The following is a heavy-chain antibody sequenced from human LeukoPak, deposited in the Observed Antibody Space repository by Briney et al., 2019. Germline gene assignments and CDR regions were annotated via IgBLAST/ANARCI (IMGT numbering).Heavy chain of an antibody. CDR2: ISGSAGTT. J-gene: IGHJ4*02. CDR1: GFTFSSSS. D-gene: IGHD3-10*01. Sequence: GGSLRHSCAASGFTFSSSSMSWVRQAPGKGLEWVSVISGSAGTTSYADSVKGRFTISRDNSKNTLYLQMNSLSAGDTAVYYCASHRKDGSGSYFDYWGQGTLVTVSS. CDR3: ASHRKDGSGSYFDY. V-gene: IGHV3-23*01.